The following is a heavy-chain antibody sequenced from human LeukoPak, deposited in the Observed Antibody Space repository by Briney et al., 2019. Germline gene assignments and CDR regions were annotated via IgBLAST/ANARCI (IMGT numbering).Heavy chain of an antibody. V-gene: IGHV3-23*01. J-gene: IGHJ4*02. CDR1: GFIFSDFA. Sequence: GGSLRLSCKASGFIFSDFAMTWVRQAPGKGLEWVSTMSGRGDSTYYADSVKGRFTVSRDNSDNTLYLHMNSLRAEDTAVYFCANPDSSGFYFSMRFDFWGQGTLVTVSS. D-gene: IGHD3-22*01. CDR3: ANPDSSGFYFSMRFDF. CDR2: MSGRGDST.